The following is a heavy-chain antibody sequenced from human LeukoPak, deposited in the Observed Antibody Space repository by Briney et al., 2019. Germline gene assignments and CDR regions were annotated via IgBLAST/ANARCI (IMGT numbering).Heavy chain of an antibody. CDR3: ARKAYGDYVGDGFDI. D-gene: IGHD4-17*01. V-gene: IGHV4-39*01. J-gene: IGHJ3*02. CDR1: GGSISSSSYY. CDR2: IYYSGST. Sequence: PSETLSPTCSVFGGSISSSSYYWGWIRQPPGKGLEWIGSIYYSGSTYYNPSLKSRVTISVDTSKNQFSLKLSSVTAADTAVYYCARKAYGDYVGDGFDIWGQGTMVTVSS.